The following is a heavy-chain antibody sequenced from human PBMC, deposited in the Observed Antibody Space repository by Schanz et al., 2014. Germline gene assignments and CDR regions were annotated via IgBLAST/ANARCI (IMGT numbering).Heavy chain of an antibody. J-gene: IGHJ4*02. CDR2: MNPTTGNR. CDR1: GYTFTSYY. Sequence: QVQLVQSGAEVKKPGASVKVSCKASGYTFTSYYMHWVRQATGQGLEWMGWMNPTTGNRGYAQNFQGRVTMTRDTSLKTAYREMTDLKFEDAGLYCCAIHYGHRPLWGQGTLIAVSS. V-gene: IGHV1-8*02. CDR3: AIHYGHRPL. D-gene: IGHD4-17*01.